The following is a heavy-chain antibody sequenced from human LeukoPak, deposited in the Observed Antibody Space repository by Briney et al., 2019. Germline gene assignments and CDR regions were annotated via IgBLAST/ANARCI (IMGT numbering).Heavy chain of an antibody. Sequence: ASVKVSCKVSGYTLTELSMHWVRQAPGKGLEWMGGFDPEDGETIYAQKFQGRVTMTTDTSTSTAYMELRSLRSDDTAVYYCARGDGYNYDYFDYWGQGTLVTVSS. J-gene: IGHJ4*02. D-gene: IGHD5-24*01. V-gene: IGHV1-24*01. CDR2: FDPEDGET. CDR1: GYTLTELS. CDR3: ARGDGYNYDYFDY.